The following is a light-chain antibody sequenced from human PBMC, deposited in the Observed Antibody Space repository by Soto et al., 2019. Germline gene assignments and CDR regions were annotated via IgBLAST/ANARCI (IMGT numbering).Light chain of an antibody. J-gene: IGKJ1*01. V-gene: IGKV3-20*01. CDR3: QQYDSSPRA. Sequence: TLSPCTLSSTHRDRAALSSTASQSVSSSSLAWYQQKPGQAPRLLIYGASSRATGIPDRFSGSGSGTDFILTISRLEPEDFAVYYCQQYDSSPRAVGQGTKVDIK. CDR1: QSVSSSS. CDR2: GAS.